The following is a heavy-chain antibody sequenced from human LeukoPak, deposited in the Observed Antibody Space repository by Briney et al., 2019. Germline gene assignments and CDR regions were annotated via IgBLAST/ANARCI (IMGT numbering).Heavy chain of an antibody. CDR1: GGSFSGYY. J-gene: IGHJ3*02. V-gene: IGHV4-34*01. CDR3: ARPTYGDYVYGDAFDI. D-gene: IGHD4-17*01. CDR2: INHSGST. Sequence: SETLSLTCAVYGGSFSGYYWSWIRQPPGKGLEWIGEINHSGSTNYNPSLKSRVTISVDTSKNQFSLKLSSVTAADTAVYYCARPTYGDYVYGDAFDIWAQGTMVTVSS.